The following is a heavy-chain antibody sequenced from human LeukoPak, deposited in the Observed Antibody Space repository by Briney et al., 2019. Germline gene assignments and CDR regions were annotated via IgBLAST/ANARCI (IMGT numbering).Heavy chain of an antibody. D-gene: IGHD4-17*01. CDR1: GFIFSSHT. CDR2: ISYDGSNN. V-gene: IGHV3-30*04. CDR3: ARDRDYGDYPILFDP. Sequence: GGSLRLSCAASGFIFSSHTMHWVRQAPGKGLEWVALISYDGSNNFYADSVKGRFTISRDNAKNSLYLQMNSLRAEDTAVYYCARDRDYGDYPILFDPWGQGTLVTVSS. J-gene: IGHJ5*02.